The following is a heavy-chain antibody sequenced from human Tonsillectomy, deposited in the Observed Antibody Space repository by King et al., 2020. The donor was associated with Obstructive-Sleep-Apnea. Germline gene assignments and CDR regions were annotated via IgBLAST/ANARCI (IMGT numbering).Heavy chain of an antibody. J-gene: IGHJ5*02. CDR3: ARDGRYDILTGYSSFAP. CDR2: IYYSGST. V-gene: IGHV4-31*03. Sequence: VQLQESGPGLVKPSQTLSLTCTVSGGSISSGGYYWSWIRQHPGKGLEWIGYIYYSGSTYYNPSLKSRVSISVDTSKNQFSLKLSSVTAADTAVYYCARDGRYDILTGYSSFAPWGQGTLVTVSS. CDR1: GGSISSGGYY. D-gene: IGHD3-9*01.